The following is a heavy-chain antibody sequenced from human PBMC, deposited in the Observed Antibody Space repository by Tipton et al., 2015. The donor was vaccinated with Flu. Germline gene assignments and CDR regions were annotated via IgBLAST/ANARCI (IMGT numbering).Heavy chain of an antibody. CDR3: ATADV. CDR2: ITPVFVTA. CDR1: GGTFSGSQ. Sequence: QSGPEVKKPGSSAKVSCTAYGGTFSGSQITWVRQAPGQGLEWMGGITPVFVTADYAQKFQGRVTITADTSTNTAYMELGSLIFDDTAIYYCATADVWGEGTTVIVSS. V-gene: IGHV1-69*06. J-gene: IGHJ6*04.